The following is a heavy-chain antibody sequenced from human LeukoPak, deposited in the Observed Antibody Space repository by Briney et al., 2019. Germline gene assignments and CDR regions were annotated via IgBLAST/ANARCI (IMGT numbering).Heavy chain of an antibody. CDR3: AKLGSAEPFYFDY. Sequence: GGSLRLSCAASGFTFSSYWMSWVRRAPGKGLEWVSAISGSGGSTYYADSVKGRFTISRDNSKNTLYLQMNSLRAEDTAVYYCAKLGSAEPFYFDYWGQGTLVTVSS. CDR1: GFTFSSYW. CDR2: ISGSGGST. J-gene: IGHJ4*02. D-gene: IGHD1-14*01. V-gene: IGHV3-23*01.